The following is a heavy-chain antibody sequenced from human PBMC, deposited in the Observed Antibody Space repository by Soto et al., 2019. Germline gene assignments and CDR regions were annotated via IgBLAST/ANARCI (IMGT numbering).Heavy chain of an antibody. J-gene: IGHJ6*02. D-gene: IGHD3-10*01. V-gene: IGHV5-10-1*01. CDR1: GYSFTSYW. CDR2: IDPSDSYT. CDR3: ARLMTGGYYYYGMDV. Sequence: PGESLKISCKGSGYSFTSYWISWVGQMPGKGLEWMGRIDPSDSYTNYSPSFQGHVTISADKSISTAYLQWSSLKASDTAMYYCARLMTGGYYYYGMDVWGQGTTVTAP.